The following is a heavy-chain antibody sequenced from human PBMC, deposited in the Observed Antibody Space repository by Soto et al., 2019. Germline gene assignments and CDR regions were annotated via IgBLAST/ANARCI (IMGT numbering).Heavy chain of an antibody. CDR2: IIPLFGTA. J-gene: IGHJ6*02. CDR1: GGTFSNYV. V-gene: IGHV1-69*01. D-gene: IGHD6-13*01. CDR3: ARSLIAAAGRTYYYYGLDV. Sequence: QVQLVQSGAEVKKPGSSVKVSCKASGGTFSNYVVTWVRQAPGQGLEWMGGIIPLFGTANYAQEFQGRVTITADESTSTAYMELSSLRSEDTAVYYCARSLIAAAGRTYYYYGLDVWGQGTTVTVSS.